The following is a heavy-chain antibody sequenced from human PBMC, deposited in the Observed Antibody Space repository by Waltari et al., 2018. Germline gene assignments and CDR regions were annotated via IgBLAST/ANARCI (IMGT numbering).Heavy chain of an antibody. Sequence: EIQLVESVGGLVKRGGSLRVSCAASGFSFRDSTMNWIRQSPGSGLEWVSSISGTRGYIYYADSVKGRFTVSRDNAQNSLFLQMTSLRREDTGVYYCSRGAGRGGWGPGTLVVVSS. V-gene: IGHV3-21*02. CDR1: GFSFRDST. D-gene: IGHD6-19*01. CDR2: ISGTRGYI. J-gene: IGHJ4*02. CDR3: SRGAGRGG.